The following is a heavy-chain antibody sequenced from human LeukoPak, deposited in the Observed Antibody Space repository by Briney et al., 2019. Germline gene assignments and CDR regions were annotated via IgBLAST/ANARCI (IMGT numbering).Heavy chain of an antibody. D-gene: IGHD5-24*01. CDR3: ARDSRRDGYNYVFDY. J-gene: IGHJ4*02. CDR1: GGSISTSNYY. Sequence: SETLSLTCTVSGGSISTSNYYWGWIRRPPGKGLEWIGNIFYSGSTYYSPSLRSRVTISLDTSRNQFSLKLNSVTAADTAVYYCARDSRRDGYNYVFDYWGQGTLVTVSS. V-gene: IGHV4-39*07. CDR2: IFYSGST.